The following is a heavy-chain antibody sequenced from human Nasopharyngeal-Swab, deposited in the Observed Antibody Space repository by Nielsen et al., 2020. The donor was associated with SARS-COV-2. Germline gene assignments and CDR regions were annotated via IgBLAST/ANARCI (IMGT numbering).Heavy chain of an antibody. CDR3: ARKRGFEYQLPNNWFDP. Sequence: ASVKVSCKAPGYTFTGYYMHWVRQAPGQGLEWMGRINPNSGGTNYAQKFQGRVTMTRDTSISTAYMELSRLRSDDTAVYYCARKRGFEYQLPNNWFDPWGQGTLVTVSS. CDR2: INPNSGGT. D-gene: IGHD2-2*01. J-gene: IGHJ5*02. V-gene: IGHV1-2*06. CDR1: GYTFTGYY.